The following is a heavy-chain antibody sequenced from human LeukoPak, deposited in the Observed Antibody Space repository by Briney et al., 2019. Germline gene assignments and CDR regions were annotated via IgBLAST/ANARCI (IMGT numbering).Heavy chain of an antibody. CDR2: ISGSGGST. J-gene: IGHJ4*02. Sequence: PGGSLRLSCAASGFTFSNFAMSWVRQAPGKGLEWVSAISGSGGSTYYADSVKGRFTISRDNSKNTLYLQINSLRAEDTAVYYCAKDIAVAGTFYFDYWGQGTLVTVSS. CDR1: GFTFSNFA. V-gene: IGHV3-23*01. D-gene: IGHD6-19*01. CDR3: AKDIAVAGTFYFDY.